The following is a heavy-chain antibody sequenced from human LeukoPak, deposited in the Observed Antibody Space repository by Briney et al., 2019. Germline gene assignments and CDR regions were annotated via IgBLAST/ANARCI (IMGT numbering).Heavy chain of an antibody. CDR1: GYTFSGYY. CDR2: IKPDSGDT. V-gene: IGHV1-2*02. Sequence: ASVKVSCKASGYTFSGYYIHWVRQAPGQGLEWMGLIKPDSGDTNYAQNFRGRVTMTRDTSITTAYMELNRLTSDDTAVYYCVRDRPHDWFDPWGQGTLVTVSS. CDR3: VRDRPHDWFDP. J-gene: IGHJ5*02.